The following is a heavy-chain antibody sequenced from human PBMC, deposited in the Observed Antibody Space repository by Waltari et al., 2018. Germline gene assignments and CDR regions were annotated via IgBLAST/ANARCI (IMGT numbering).Heavy chain of an antibody. D-gene: IGHD3-22*01. Sequence: EVQLVESGGGLVQPGGSLRLSCAASGFTFRSFWMSWVRQAPGKGLEWVANINQDGSDKWYVDSVKGRFTISRDNVKNSLYLQMNSLRAEDTAIYFCARLGSGYYWGQGTLVTVSS. J-gene: IGHJ4*02. CDR3: ARLGSGYY. V-gene: IGHV3-7*01. CDR2: INQDGSDK. CDR1: GFTFRSFW.